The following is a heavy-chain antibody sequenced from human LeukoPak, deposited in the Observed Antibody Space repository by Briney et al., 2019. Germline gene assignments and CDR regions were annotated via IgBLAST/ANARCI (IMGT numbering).Heavy chain of an antibody. CDR1: GFSLTTDS. Sequence: GCLRLSCAPSGFSLTTDSMNWVRQAPRKGLGWGSSISSSSTYIYYTASVKGRFTISTDKAKNSLYLQMNSLRDEDTAVYYCARGSGIAAVNDYWGQGILVTVSS. J-gene: IGHJ4*02. CDR3: ARGSGIAAVNDY. D-gene: IGHD6-13*01. CDR2: ISSSSTYI. V-gene: IGHV3-21*01.